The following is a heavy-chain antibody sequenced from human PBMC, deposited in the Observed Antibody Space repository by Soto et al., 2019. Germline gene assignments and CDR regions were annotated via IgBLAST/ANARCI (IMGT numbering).Heavy chain of an antibody. CDR3: AKDLNLVDFWSGYYISRTVYYYGMDV. J-gene: IGHJ6*02. D-gene: IGHD3-3*01. Sequence: GGSLRLSCAASGFTFSSDGMHWVRQAPGKGLEWVAVISYDGSNKYYADSVKGRFTISRDNSKNTLYLQMNSLRAEDTAVYYCAKDLNLVDFWSGYYISRTVYYYGMDVWGQGTTVTVSS. CDR1: GFTFSSDG. CDR2: ISYDGSNK. V-gene: IGHV3-30*18.